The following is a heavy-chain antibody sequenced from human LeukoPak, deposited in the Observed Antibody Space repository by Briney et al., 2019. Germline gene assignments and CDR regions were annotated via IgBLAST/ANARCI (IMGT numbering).Heavy chain of an antibody. CDR2: ISSSGSTI. Sequence: PGGSLRLSCAASGFTFSDYYMSWIRQAPGKGLEWVSYISSSGSTIYYADSVKGRFTISRDNAKNSLYLQMNSLRAEDTAVYYCAREQAYCSSTSCYTDYYYYGMDVWGQGTTVTVSS. CDR3: AREQAYCSSTSCYTDYYYYGMDV. J-gene: IGHJ6*02. V-gene: IGHV3-11*04. CDR1: GFTFSDYY. D-gene: IGHD2-2*02.